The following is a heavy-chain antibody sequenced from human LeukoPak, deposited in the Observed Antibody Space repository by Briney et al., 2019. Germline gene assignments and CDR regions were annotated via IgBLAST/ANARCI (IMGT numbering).Heavy chain of an antibody. CDR3: AKDLKRGNGAFDI. CDR1: GFTFSSYA. CDR2: ISGSGGST. J-gene: IGHJ3*02. V-gene: IGHV3-23*01. Sequence: GGSLRLSCAASGFTFSSYAMSWIRQAPGKGLEWVSAISGSGGSTYYADSGKGRFTISRDNSKNTLYLQMNSLRAEDTAVYYCAKDLKRGNGAFDIWAKGQWSPSLQ. D-gene: IGHD3-10*01.